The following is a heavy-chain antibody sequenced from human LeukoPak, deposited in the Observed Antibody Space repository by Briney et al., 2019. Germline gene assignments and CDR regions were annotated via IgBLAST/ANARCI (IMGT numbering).Heavy chain of an antibody. CDR1: GFTFSSYW. V-gene: IGHV3-7*01. Sequence: GGSLRLSCAASGFTFSSYWMSWVRQAPGKGLEWVANIKQDGSEKYYVDSVKGRFTISRDNAKNSLYLQMNSLRAEDTAVYYCATLSRQDAFDIWGQGTMVTVSS. CDR2: IKQDGSEK. CDR3: ATLSRQDAFDI. J-gene: IGHJ3*02.